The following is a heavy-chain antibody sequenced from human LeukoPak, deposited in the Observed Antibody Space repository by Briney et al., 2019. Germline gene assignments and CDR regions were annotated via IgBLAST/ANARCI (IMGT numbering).Heavy chain of an antibody. D-gene: IGHD3-10*01. CDR3: ARVGYYGSGSYYPFYFDY. V-gene: IGHV1-18*01. CDR1: GYTFTSYG. Sequence: GASVKVSCKASGYTFTSYGISWVRQAPGQGLEWMGWISVYNGNTNYAQKLKGRVTMTTDTSTSTAYMELRSLRSDDTAVYYCARVGYYGSGSYYPFYFDYWGQGTLVTVSS. J-gene: IGHJ4*02. CDR2: ISVYNGNT.